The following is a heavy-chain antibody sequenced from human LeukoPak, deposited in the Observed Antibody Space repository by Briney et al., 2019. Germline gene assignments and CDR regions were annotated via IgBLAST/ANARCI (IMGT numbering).Heavy chain of an antibody. D-gene: IGHD2-8*01. CDR3: ARGLRVYAMVHNWFDP. J-gene: IGHJ5*02. CDR1: GGTFSSYA. CDR2: IIPIFGTA. V-gene: IGHV1-69*13. Sequence: ASVMVSCKASGGTFSSYAISWVRQAPGQGLEWMGGIIPIFGTANYAQKFQGRVTIAADESTSTAYMELSSLRSEDTAVYYCARGLRVYAMVHNWFDPWGQGTLVTVSS.